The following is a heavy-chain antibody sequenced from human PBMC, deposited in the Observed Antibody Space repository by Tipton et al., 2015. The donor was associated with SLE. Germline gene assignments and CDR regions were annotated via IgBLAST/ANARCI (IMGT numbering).Heavy chain of an antibody. V-gene: IGHV4-39*07. CDR3: ARGGDIVATRGWYYMDV. J-gene: IGHJ6*03. CDR2: IYTTGST. CDR1: GGSIRSSNYY. Sequence: TLSLTCTVSGGSIRSSNYYWGWIRQPPGKGLEWIGSIYTTGSTNYNPSLKSRVTISVDTSKNQFSLKLSSVTAADTAVYYCARGGDIVATRGWYYMDVWGKGTTVTVSS. D-gene: IGHD5-12*01.